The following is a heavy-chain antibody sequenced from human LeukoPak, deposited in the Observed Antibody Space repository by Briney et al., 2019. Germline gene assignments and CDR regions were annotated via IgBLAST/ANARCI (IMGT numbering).Heavy chain of an antibody. CDR1: GFTFSSYG. J-gene: IGHJ4*02. CDR3: AKDSLQYCSGGSCHRYYFDY. V-gene: IGHV3-30*18. D-gene: IGHD2-15*01. CDR2: ISYDGSNK. Sequence: GGSLRLSCAASGFTFSSYGMHWVRQAPGKGLEWVAVISYDGSNKYYAGSVRGRFTISKDNSKNTLYLQMNSLRAEDTAVYYCAKDSLQYCSGGSCHRYYFDYWGQGTLVTVSS.